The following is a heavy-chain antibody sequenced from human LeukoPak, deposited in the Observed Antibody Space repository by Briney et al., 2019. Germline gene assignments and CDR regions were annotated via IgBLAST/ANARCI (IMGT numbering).Heavy chain of an antibody. Sequence: GGSLRLSCAASGFTFDDYTMHWVRQAPGKGLEWVSLISWDGGSTYYADSVKGRFTISRDNSKNSLYLQMNSLRTEDTVLYYCAKGSSSWPPGVYYMDVWGKGTTDTVSS. CDR3: AKGSSSWPPGVYYMDV. CDR2: ISWDGGST. J-gene: IGHJ6*03. V-gene: IGHV3-43*01. D-gene: IGHD6-13*01. CDR1: GFTFDDYT.